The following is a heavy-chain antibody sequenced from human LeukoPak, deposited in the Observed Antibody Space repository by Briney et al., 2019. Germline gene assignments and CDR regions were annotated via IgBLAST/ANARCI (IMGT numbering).Heavy chain of an antibody. CDR1: RFTFSNSG. CDR2: INDSGDNT. V-gene: IGHV3-23*01. D-gene: IGHD1-1*01. J-gene: IGHJ4*02. CDR3: ARSLKWNLVGFDY. Sequence: PGGSLRLSCAASRFTFSNSGMNWVRQAPGKGLEWVSVINDSGDNTFYADAVKGRFTISRDNSKSTLYLQMSSLRVDDTAVYYCARSLKWNLVGFDYRGQGILVTVSS.